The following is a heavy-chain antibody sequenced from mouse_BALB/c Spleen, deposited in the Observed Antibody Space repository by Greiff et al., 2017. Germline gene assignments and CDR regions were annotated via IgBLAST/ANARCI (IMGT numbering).Heavy chain of an antibody. Sequence: DVQLVESGGGLVQPGGSRKLSCAASGFTFSSFGMHWVRQAPEKGLEWVAYISSGSSTIYYADTVKGRFTISRDNPKNTLFLQMTSLRSEDTAMYYCARGGNYVWFAYWGQGTLVTVSA. CDR3: ARGGNYVWFAY. D-gene: IGHD2-1*01. CDR1: GFTFSSFG. J-gene: IGHJ3*01. V-gene: IGHV5-17*02. CDR2: ISSGSSTI.